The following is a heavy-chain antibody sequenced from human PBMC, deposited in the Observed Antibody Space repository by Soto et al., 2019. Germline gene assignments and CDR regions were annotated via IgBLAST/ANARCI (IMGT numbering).Heavy chain of an antibody. CDR1: GASMNNYY. J-gene: IGHJ4*02. CDR2: MYSSGSS. D-gene: IGHD3-16*01. Sequence: SETLSLTCSVSGASMNNYYGSWVRQPPGRGLEWIGYMYSSGSSNYNSSLKSRVTVSVDTSKNQFSLKLSSVTAADTAVYYCVRSGHTFGGVMWGLGTLVTVSS. CDR3: VRSGHTFGGVM. V-gene: IGHV4-59*01.